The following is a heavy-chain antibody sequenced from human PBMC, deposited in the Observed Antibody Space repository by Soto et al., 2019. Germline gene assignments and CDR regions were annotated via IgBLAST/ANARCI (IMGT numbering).Heavy chain of an antibody. CDR2: IYHSGST. V-gene: IGHV4-30-2*01. Sequence: SETLSLTCAVSGGSISSGGYSWSCMRQPPGKGLEWIGYIYHSGSTYYNPSLKSRVTISVDRSKNQFSLKLSSVTAADTAVYYCARLGDSSGYVDYWGQGTLVTVSS. J-gene: IGHJ4*02. CDR3: ARLGDSSGYVDY. D-gene: IGHD3-22*01. CDR1: GGSISSGGYS.